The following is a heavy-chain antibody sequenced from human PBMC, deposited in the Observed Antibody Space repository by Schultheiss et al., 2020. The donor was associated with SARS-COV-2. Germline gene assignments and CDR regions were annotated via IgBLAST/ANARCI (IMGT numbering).Heavy chain of an antibody. CDR3: ARDLYYYGSGSYYLKPWGFDY. CDR2: ISYDGSNK. V-gene: IGHV3-30*04. Sequence: GGSLRLSCAASGFTFSGSAMHWVRQAPGKGLEWVAVISYDGSNKYYADSVKGRFTISRDNSKNTLYLQMNSLRAEDTAVYYCARDLYYYGSGSYYLKPWGFDYWGQGTLVTVSS. J-gene: IGHJ4*02. D-gene: IGHD3-10*01. CDR1: GFTFSGSA.